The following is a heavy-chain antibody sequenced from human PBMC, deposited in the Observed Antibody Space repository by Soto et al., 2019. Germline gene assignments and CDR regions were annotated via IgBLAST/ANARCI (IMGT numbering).Heavy chain of an antibody. CDR2: ISSSGSTI. J-gene: IGHJ4*02. CDR1: GFTFSSYE. D-gene: IGHD6-13*01. V-gene: IGHV3-48*03. Sequence: GGSLRLSCAASGFTFSSYEMNWVRQAPGKGLEWVSYISSSGSTIYYADFVKGRFTISRDNAKNSLYLQVNSLRAEDTAVYYCARTYAGSSWIDYWGQGXLVTVYS. CDR3: ARTYAGSSWIDY.